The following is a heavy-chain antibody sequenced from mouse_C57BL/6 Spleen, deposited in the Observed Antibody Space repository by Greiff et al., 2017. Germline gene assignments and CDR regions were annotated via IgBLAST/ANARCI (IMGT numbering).Heavy chain of an antibody. CDR3: ARRSNYAMDY. CDR2: INPNNGGT. D-gene: IGHD5-1*01. V-gene: IGHV1-22*01. CDR1: GYTFTDYN. J-gene: IGHJ4*01. Sequence: SGPELVKPGASVKMSCKASGYTFTDYNMHWVKQSHGKSLEWIGYINPNNGGTSYNQKFKGKDTLTVNKSSSTAYMERRSLTSEDSAVYYCARRSNYAMDYWGQGTSVTVSS.